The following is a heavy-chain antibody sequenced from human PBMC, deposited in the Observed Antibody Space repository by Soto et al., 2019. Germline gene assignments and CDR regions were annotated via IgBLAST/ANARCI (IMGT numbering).Heavy chain of an antibody. CDR2: INPNSGGT. Sequence: SVEVSCKASGYTFTGYYMHWVRQAPGQGLEWMGWINPNSGGTNYAQKFQGWVTMTRDTSISTAYMELSRLRSDDTAVYYCARDFVVRGVIVYYYGMDVWGQGTTVTVSS. V-gene: IGHV1-2*04. D-gene: IGHD3-10*01. J-gene: IGHJ6*02. CDR1: GYTFTGYY. CDR3: ARDFVVRGVIVYYYGMDV.